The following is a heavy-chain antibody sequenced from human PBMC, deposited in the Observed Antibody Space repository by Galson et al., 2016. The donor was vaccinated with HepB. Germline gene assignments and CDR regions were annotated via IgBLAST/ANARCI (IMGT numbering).Heavy chain of an antibody. CDR2: ISSSSTYI. D-gene: IGHD6-13*01. CDR3: AREKIAAAGLFDY. V-gene: IGHV3-21*01. Sequence: SLRLSCAASGFTFSTYNINWVRQAPGKGLEWVSSISSSSTYIYYADSVKGRLTISRDNAKNSLYLQMNSLRAEDTAVYYCAREKIAAAGLFDYWGQGTLVTVSS. J-gene: IGHJ4*02. CDR1: GFTFSTYN.